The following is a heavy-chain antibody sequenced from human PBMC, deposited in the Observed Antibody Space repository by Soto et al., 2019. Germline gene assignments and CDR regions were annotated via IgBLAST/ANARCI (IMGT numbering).Heavy chain of an antibody. CDR2: ISGSGGST. D-gene: IGHD3-10*01. J-gene: IGHJ4*03. CDR3: AKDSGSGSYYNTVGCFDD. V-gene: IGHV3-23*01. Sequence: EGSLRLSCAAYGFTFSSYAMSWVRQAPGKGLEWVSAISGSGGSTYYADSVKGRSTISRDNSKNTLYLQMNSLRAEDTAVYYCAKDSGSGSYYNTVGCFDDWG. CDR1: GFTFSSYA.